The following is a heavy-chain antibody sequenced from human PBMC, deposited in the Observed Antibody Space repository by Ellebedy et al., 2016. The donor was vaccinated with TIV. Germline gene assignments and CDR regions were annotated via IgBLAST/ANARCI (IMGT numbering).Heavy chain of an antibody. J-gene: IGHJ4*02. V-gene: IGHV4-59*01. CDR2: MYYSGSS. CDR3: AASESADSDY. Sequence: MPSETLSLTCTVSGGSIRNYYCTWIRQPPGRGLDWIGHMYYSGSSNYNPTPKSRVTMSIDTSKNQFSLKMSSVTAADTAVYYCAASESADSDYWGPGTLVTVSS. CDR1: GGSIRNYY. D-gene: IGHD2-2*01.